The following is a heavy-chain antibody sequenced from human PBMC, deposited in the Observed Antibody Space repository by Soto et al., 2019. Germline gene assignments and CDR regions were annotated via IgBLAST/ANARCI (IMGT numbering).Heavy chain of an antibody. V-gene: IGHV3-23*01. CDR2: ISGSGGST. CDR1: GFTFSSYA. J-gene: IGHJ4*02. CDR3: AKDLKYYYDSSGDFDY. D-gene: IGHD3-22*01. Sequence: GGSLRLSCAASGFTFSSYAMSWVRQAPGKGLEWVSAISGSGGSTYYADSVKGRFTISRDNSKNTLYLQMNSLRAEDTAVYYCAKDLKYYYDSSGDFDYWGQGTLVTVSS.